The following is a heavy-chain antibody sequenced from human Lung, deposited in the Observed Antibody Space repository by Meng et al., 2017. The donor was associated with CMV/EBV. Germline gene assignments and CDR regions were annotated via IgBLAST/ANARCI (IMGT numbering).Heavy chain of an antibody. Sequence: GSLRLSCTVSGYSINSGYYWGWIRQPPGKGLEWIGSVYKSGTTYYKPSLKSRVTISLETSKSQFSLKLSSVTAADTAVYYCARGFHGTVDYWGQVKLVHVYS. J-gene: IGHJ4*02. CDR3: ARGFHGTVDY. CDR2: VYKSGTT. CDR1: GYSINSGYY. V-gene: IGHV4-38-2*02.